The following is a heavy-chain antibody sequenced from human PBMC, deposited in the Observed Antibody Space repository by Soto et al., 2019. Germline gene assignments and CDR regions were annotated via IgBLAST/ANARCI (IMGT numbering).Heavy chain of an antibody. CDR3: AGDPDSHYNDSHASSYP. D-gene: IGHD4-4*01. J-gene: IGHJ5*02. CDR1: GGTFSTYT. CDR2: IIPIIGII. V-gene: IGHV1-69*08. Sequence: QVQLVQSGAEVKKPGSSVKVSCKASGGTFSTYTITWVRQAPGQGLEWMGRIIPIIGIINYAQKFQGRVTSSADKSKGTAYMELTGLRSDDTAVYYCAGDPDSHYNDSHASSYPWGQGTLVTVSS.